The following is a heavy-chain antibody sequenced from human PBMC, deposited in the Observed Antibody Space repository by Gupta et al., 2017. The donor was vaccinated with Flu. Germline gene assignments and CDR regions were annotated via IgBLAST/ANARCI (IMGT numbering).Heavy chain of an antibody. V-gene: IGHV3-15*01. CDR2: IKSEADGGTT. CDR1: AW. J-gene: IGHJ4*02. D-gene: IGHD2-15*01. Sequence: AWMSWVRQIPGKGLEWVGQIKSEADGGTTDYAAPVEGRFTISRDDARSTLYLQMTSLRAEDTAIYYCSGGYGGILNFDYWGQGALVTVSS. CDR3: SGGYGGILNFDY.